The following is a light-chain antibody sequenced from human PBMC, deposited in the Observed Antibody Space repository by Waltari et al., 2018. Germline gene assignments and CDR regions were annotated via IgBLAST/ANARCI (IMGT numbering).Light chain of an antibody. CDR1: QSIDSW. V-gene: IGKV1-5*03. J-gene: IGKJ1*01. CDR3: QQYRSYKS. Sequence: DIQLTLSPSTLSASVGDTVTPTCRASQSIDSWLAWYRQKPGKAPNILIQKASTLEAGVSSRFSVSGYGTEFTLTISSLQSDDSATYYCQQYRSYKSFGQGTKVEIK. CDR2: KAS.